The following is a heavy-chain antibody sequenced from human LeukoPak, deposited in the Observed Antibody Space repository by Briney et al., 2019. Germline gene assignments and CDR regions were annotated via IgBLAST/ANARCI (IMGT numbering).Heavy chain of an antibody. J-gene: IGHJ4*02. CDR1: GGSISSNNW. D-gene: IGHD1-1*01. CDR3: ARVNINNWHSCDY. Sequence: PSGTLSLTCAVSGGSISSNNWWGWVRQPPGKGLEWIGEIYHSGSPDYNPSLKSRVTISVDKSRNHFSLNLSSVTAADTAVYYCARVNINNWHSCDYWGQGTLVTVSS. CDR2: IYHSGSP. V-gene: IGHV4-4*02.